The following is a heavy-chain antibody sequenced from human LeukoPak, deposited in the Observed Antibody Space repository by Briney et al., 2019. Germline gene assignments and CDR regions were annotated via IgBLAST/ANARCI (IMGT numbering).Heavy chain of an antibody. CDR1: VGSLSSSSHY. D-gene: IGHD2-21*01. V-gene: IGHV4-39*02. Sequence: SETLSLTCTDSVGSLSSSSHYWGSVRQHPGRGREWLGSIDYGGSTYYNPSCKSRVTISVDTSKNQFSLKLSSVTAADTAVYYCARDGPVMDGYFDYWGQGTLVTVSS. J-gene: IGHJ4*02. CDR2: IDYGGST. CDR3: ARDGPVMDGYFDY.